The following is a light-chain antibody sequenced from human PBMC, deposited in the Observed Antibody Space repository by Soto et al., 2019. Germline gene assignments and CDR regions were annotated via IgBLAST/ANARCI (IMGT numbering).Light chain of an antibody. CDR3: MQALQTPRT. V-gene: IGKV2-28*01. CDR1: QSLLHGNGYNY. J-gene: IGKJ1*01. CDR2: LGS. Sequence: DIVMTQSPLSLPVTPGEPASISCRSSQSLLHGNGYNYLDWYLQKPGQSPQLLIYLGSDRASGVPDRFSGSGSGTEFTLKISRVEAEDVGVYYCMQALQTPRTFGQGTKVEIK.